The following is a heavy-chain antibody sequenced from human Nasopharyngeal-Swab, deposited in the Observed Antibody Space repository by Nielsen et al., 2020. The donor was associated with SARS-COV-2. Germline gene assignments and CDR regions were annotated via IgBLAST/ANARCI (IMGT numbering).Heavy chain of an antibody. CDR2: ISSSSSYI. D-gene: IGHD3-3*01. CDR3: AKEGYYDFWSGYYATHYYGMDV. V-gene: IGHV3-21*04. CDR1: GFTFSSYS. J-gene: IGHJ6*02. Sequence: GESLKISCAASGFTFSSYSMNWVRQAPGKWLEWVSSISSSSSYIYYADSVKGRFTISRDNAKNSLYLQMNSLRAEDTAVYYCAKEGYYDFWSGYYATHYYGMDVWGQGTTVTVSS.